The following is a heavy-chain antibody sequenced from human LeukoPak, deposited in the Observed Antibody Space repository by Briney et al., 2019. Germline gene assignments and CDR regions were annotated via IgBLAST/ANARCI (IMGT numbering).Heavy chain of an antibody. CDR3: ATSITMIVVVGNAFDI. Sequence: GRSLRLSCAASGFTVSSNYMSWVRQAPGKGLEWVSVIYSGGSTYYADSVKGRFTISRDNSKNTLYLQMNSLRAEDTAVYYCATSITMIVVVGNAFDIWGQGTMVTVSS. CDR1: GFTVSSNY. D-gene: IGHD3-22*01. CDR2: IYSGGST. J-gene: IGHJ3*02. V-gene: IGHV3-53*01.